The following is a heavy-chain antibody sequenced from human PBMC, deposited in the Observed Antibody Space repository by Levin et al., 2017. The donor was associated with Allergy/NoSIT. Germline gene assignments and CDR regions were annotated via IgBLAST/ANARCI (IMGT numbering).Heavy chain of an antibody. CDR3: ARETKHGIVVPAAFDY. Sequence: GGSLRLSCAASGFTFSDYYMSWIRQAPGKGLEWVSYISSSSSSSNYADSVKGRFTISRDNGKNSVYLQMNSLRAEDTAVYYCARETKHGIVVPAAFDYWGQGTLVTVSS. D-gene: IGHD2-2*01. CDR1: GFTFSDYY. V-gene: IGHV3-11*05. J-gene: IGHJ4*02. CDR2: ISSSSSSS.